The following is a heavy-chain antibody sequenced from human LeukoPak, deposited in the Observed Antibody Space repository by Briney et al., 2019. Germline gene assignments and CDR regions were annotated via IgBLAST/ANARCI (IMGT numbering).Heavy chain of an antibody. CDR3: ARDGEDIVVVPAATDNWFDP. Sequence: ASVKVSCKASGYTFTSYGISWVRQAPGQGLERMGWISAYNGNTNYAQKLQGRVTMTTDTSTSTAYMELRSLRSDDTAVYYCARDGEDIVVVPAATDNWFDPWGQGTLVTVSS. CDR2: ISAYNGNT. J-gene: IGHJ5*02. V-gene: IGHV1-18*01. CDR1: GYTFTSYG. D-gene: IGHD2-2*01.